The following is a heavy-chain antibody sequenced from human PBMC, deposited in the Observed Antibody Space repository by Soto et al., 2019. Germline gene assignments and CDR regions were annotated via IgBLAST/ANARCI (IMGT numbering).Heavy chain of an antibody. D-gene: IGHD2-15*01. CDR3: AKDGRHCSGGSCPQGH. Sequence: ASVKVSCKTSGYTFTGHHIHWVRQAPGQGLEWMGWINPISGGTKYREKFQGRVSITRDKSSSTAYMELSSLTSDDSAVYYCAKDGRHCSGGSCPQGHWGQRPLVTASS. CDR2: INPISGGT. J-gene: IGHJ4*02. V-gene: IGHV1-2*02. CDR1: GYTFTGHH.